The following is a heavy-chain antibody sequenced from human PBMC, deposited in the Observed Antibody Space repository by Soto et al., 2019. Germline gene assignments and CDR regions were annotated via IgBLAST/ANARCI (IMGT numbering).Heavy chain of an antibody. J-gene: IGHJ5*02. V-gene: IGHV4-59*08. CDR2: ISDRGDI. CDR1: GISITSSY. Sequence: SETLSLTCTVSGISITSSYSNWFRQSPGKGLEWIGQISDRGDINYNPPLESRVAISTDTSKNQVSLTLTAVNAADTAVYFCARGRHWFGPWGQGTLVTVSS. CDR3: ARGRHWFGP.